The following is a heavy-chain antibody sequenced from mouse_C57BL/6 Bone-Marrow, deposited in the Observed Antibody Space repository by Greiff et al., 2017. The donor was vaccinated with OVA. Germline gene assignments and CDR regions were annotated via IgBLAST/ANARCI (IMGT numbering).Heavy chain of an antibody. CDR2: LYPGSGST. J-gene: IGHJ1*03. Sequence: VQLQQPGAELVKPGASVKMSCKASGYTFTSYWITWVKQRPGQGLEWIGDLYPGSGSTNYNEKFKSKATLTVDTSSSTAYMQRSSLTSEDSAVYYCARRLPGLNWYFDVWGTGTTVTVSS. CDR1: GYTFTSYW. CDR3: ARRLPGLNWYFDV. V-gene: IGHV1-55*01. D-gene: IGHD2-10*01.